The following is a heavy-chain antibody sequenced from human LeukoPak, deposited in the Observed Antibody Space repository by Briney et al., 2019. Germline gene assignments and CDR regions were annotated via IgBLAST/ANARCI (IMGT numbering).Heavy chain of an antibody. D-gene: IGHD2-2*01. CDR1: GFTFSSYA. J-gene: IGHJ1*01. CDR2: ISGSGVGT. CDR3: ARDSPRYCSSTSCYSWGFGVVIGAEYFQH. Sequence: GGSLRLSCAASGFTFSSYAMSWVRQAPGKGPEWVSAISGSGVGTSYADSVKGRFTISRDNSKNTLYLQVNSLRAEDTAVYYCARDSPRYCSSTSCYSWGFGVVIGAEYFQHWGQGTLVTVSS. V-gene: IGHV3-23*01.